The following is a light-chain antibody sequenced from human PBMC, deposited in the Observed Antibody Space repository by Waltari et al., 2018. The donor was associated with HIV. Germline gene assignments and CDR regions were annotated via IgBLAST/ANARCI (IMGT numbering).Light chain of an antibody. Sequence: ENVLTQSPGTLSLSPGERATLSCRATQSVISNYFAWYQQKPGQPPRLLIYGASSRATGIADRLSGSGSGTDFTLTSSRLEPEDSAVYYGQQYVSLPTFGQ. CDR1: QSVISNY. CDR2: GAS. CDR3: QQYVSLPT. J-gene: IGKJ1*01. V-gene: IGKV3-20*01.